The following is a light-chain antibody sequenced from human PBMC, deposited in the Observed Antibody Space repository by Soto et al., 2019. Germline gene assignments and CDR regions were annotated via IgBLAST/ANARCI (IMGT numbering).Light chain of an antibody. V-gene: IGKV1-39*01. CDR2: GAS. CDR1: QRISSY. J-gene: IGKJ2*01. Sequence: DIQMTQSPSSLSASVGDRVTITCRASQRISSYLNWYQQKPGKAPKLLMYGASNLQSGVPSRISGGGFGTDFTLTISSLQPEDFATYYCQQSYSTPQTFGQGTKLGIK. CDR3: QQSYSTPQT.